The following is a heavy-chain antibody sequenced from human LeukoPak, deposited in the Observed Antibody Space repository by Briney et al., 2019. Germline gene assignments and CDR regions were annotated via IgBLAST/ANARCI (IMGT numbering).Heavy chain of an antibody. J-gene: IGHJ4*02. CDR3: ARDSNWNYIIN. CDR2: IKQDGSEK. Sequence: GGSLRLSCAASGFTSSSYWMSWVRQAPGKGLEWVANIKQDGSEKYYVDSVKGRFTISRDNAKNSLYLQMNSLRAEDTAVYYCARDSNWNYIINWGQGTLVTVSS. CDR1: GFTSSSYW. D-gene: IGHD1-7*01. V-gene: IGHV3-7*01.